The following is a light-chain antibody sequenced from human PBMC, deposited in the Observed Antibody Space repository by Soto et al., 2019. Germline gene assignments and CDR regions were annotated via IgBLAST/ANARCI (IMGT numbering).Light chain of an antibody. Sequence: SALTQPRSVSWYHGQSATISCTGTANDAGGHNYVSWYQQHHGEAPKLLIYDVTERPSGVPDRFSGSTSGNAPSLTISGLQPEAEADYYCYSYAGTYTFVFGTGTKVTVL. CDR3: YSYAGTYTFV. CDR1: ANDAGGHNY. CDR2: DVT. J-gene: IGLJ1*01. V-gene: IGLV2-11*01.